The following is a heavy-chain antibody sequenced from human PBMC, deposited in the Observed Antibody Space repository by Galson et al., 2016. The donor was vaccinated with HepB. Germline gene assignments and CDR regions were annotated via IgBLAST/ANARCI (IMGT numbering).Heavy chain of an antibody. Sequence: SGAEVKKPGESLRLSCAASGFTFSNYAMSWVRQAPGKGLEWVSTISGSGGSTWYADSVKGRLTISRDNSKNTLYLQMNSLRAEDTAVYYCAKRSSPGVSGRYLHFDYWGQGTLVTVSS. D-gene: IGHD3-16*02. CDR1: GFTFSNYA. CDR2: ISGSGGST. CDR3: AKRSSPGVSGRYLHFDY. J-gene: IGHJ4*02. V-gene: IGHV3-23*01.